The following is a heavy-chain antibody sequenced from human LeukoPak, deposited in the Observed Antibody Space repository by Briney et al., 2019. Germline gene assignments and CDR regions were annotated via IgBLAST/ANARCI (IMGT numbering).Heavy chain of an antibody. CDR3: ARHLMYSSLSYFDY. CDR2: IYYSGST. Sequence: SETLSLTCTVSGGSISGNNYYWGWIRQPPGKGLEWIGTIYYSGSTYYNLSLKSRVTISVDTSKNKFSLNLSSVTAADTAVYYCARHLMYSSLSYFDYWGQGTLVTVSS. J-gene: IGHJ4*02. CDR1: GGSISGNNYY. V-gene: IGHV4-39*01. D-gene: IGHD6-6*01.